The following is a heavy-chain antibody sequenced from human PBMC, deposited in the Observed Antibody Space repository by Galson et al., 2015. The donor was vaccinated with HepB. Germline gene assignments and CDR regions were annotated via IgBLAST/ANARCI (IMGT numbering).Heavy chain of an antibody. D-gene: IGHD4-17*01. CDR2: IYNDGST. J-gene: IGHJ6*02. V-gene: IGHV3-66*02. CDR1: GFTVTTNY. Sequence: SLRLSCAASGFTVTTNYMSWVRQAPGKGLEWVSVIYNDGSTYYADSVKGRFTISRDNSKNTLYLQLNSVRAEDTAVYYCARDQGDDYVNYYYYHGMDVWGQGTTVTVSS. CDR3: ARDQGDDYVNYYYYHGMDV.